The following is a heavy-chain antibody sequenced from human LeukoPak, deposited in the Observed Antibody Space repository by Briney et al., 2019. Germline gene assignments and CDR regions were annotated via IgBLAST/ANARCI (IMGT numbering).Heavy chain of an antibody. D-gene: IGHD4-23*01. J-gene: IGHJ3*02. CDR1: GGTFSSYA. Sequence: GASVKVSCKASGGTFSSYAISWVRQAPGQGLEWMGRIIPILGIANYAQKFQGRVTITADKSTSTAYMELSSLRSEDTAVYYCARPHAYGGNPWPHAFDIWGQGTMVTVSS. V-gene: IGHV1-69*04. CDR2: IIPILGIA. CDR3: ARPHAYGGNPWPHAFDI.